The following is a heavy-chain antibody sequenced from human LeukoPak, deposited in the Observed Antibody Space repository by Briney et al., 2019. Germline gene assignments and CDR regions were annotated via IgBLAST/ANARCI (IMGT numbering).Heavy chain of an antibody. D-gene: IGHD6-19*01. V-gene: IGHV3-30*02. Sequence: PGGSLRLSCTASGFTFRNFGMHWVRQAPGKGLEWVAVILYDGTNQYYADSVKGRFTISRDNSKSTLFLQMNSLRAEDTAVYYCAKGHGAWYYDYWGQGTLVTVSS. J-gene: IGHJ4*02. CDR2: ILYDGTNQ. CDR1: GFTFRNFG. CDR3: AKGHGAWYYDY.